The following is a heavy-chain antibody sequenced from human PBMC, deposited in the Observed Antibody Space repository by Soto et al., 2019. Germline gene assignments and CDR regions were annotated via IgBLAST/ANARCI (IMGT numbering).Heavy chain of an antibody. V-gene: IGHV1-18*01. CDR1: GYTFSRYG. Sequence: QGHLVQSGAEVKKPGASVKVSCKASGYTFSRYGISWVRQAPGQGLEWMGWISGYNGDTNYAQNFQGRVTMTIDTSTTTAYLELRSLTSDETALYYCAKNGQPPYYYYGLDVWGQGTTVTVSS. J-gene: IGHJ6*02. CDR3: AKNGQPPYYYYGLDV. D-gene: IGHD2-8*01. CDR2: ISGYNGDT.